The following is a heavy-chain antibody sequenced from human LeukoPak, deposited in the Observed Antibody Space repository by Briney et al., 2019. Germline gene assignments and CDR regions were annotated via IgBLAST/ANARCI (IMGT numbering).Heavy chain of an antibody. Sequence: GGSLRLSCAASGFIFSDYSMTWVRQAPGKGLEWVSNIRKNGRDTYYADSVKGRFTISRDNAKNTLYLQMNSLRAEDTAVYYCVRSGYCSGGSCYEEAKWFDPWGQGTLVTVSS. CDR1: GFIFSDYS. CDR3: VRSGYCSGGSCYEEAKWFDP. V-gene: IGHV3-11*06. J-gene: IGHJ5*02. D-gene: IGHD2-15*01. CDR2: IRKNGRDT.